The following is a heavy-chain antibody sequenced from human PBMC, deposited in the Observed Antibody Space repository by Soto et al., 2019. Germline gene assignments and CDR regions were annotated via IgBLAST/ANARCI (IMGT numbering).Heavy chain of an antibody. V-gene: IGHV3-74*01. CDR2: IGSDGSGT. D-gene: IGHD5-12*01. Sequence: EVQLVESGGGLVQPGGSLRLSCAASGFALSSYWMHWVRQAPGKGLVWVSLIGSDGSGTTYADSVKGRFTISRDNAQNTVYQQMTSLSAEDTAVYYCTRVRARTSGQFDYWGPGNLVTVSS. CDR1: GFALSSYW. J-gene: IGHJ4*02. CDR3: TRVRARTSGQFDY.